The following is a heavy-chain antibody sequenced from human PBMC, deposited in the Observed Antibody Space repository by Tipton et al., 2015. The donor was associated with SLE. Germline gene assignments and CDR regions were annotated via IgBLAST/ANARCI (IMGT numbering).Heavy chain of an antibody. V-gene: IGHV4-34*01. Sequence: TLSLTCAVYGGSFSGYYWSWIRQPPGKGLEWIGEINHSGSTNYNPSLKSRVTISVDTSKNQFSLKLSSVTAADTAVYYCARSTRWLQDYWGQGTLVTVSS. CDR3: ARSTRWLQDY. CDR1: GGSFSGYY. D-gene: IGHD5-12*01. CDR2: INHSGST. J-gene: IGHJ4*02.